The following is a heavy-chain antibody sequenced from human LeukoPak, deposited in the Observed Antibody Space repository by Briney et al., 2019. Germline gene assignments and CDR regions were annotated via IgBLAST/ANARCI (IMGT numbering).Heavy chain of an antibody. CDR3: ARVRGDIVVVPAGLYGMDV. V-gene: IGHV3-30-3*01. CDR1: GFTFSSYA. J-gene: IGHJ6*02. D-gene: IGHD2-2*01. Sequence: GGSLRLSCAASGFTFSSYAMHWVRQAPGKGLGWVAVISYDGSNKYYADSVKGRFTISRDNSKNTLYLQMNSLRAEDTAVYYCARVRGDIVVVPAGLYGMDVWGQGTTVTVS. CDR2: ISYDGSNK.